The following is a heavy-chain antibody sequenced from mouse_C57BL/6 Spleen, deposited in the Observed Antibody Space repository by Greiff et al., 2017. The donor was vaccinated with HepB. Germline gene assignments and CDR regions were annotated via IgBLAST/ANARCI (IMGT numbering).Heavy chain of an antibody. Sequence: VQLQQSGAELVRPGTSVKVSCKASGYAFTNYLIEWVKQRPGQGLEWIGVINPGSGGTNYNEKFKGKATLTADKSSSTAYMQLSSLTSEDSAVYFCARKGGSLPFDYWGQGTTLTVSS. CDR2: INPGSGGT. V-gene: IGHV1-54*01. CDR3: ARKGGSLPFDY. CDR1: GYAFTNYL. J-gene: IGHJ2*01. D-gene: IGHD1-1*01.